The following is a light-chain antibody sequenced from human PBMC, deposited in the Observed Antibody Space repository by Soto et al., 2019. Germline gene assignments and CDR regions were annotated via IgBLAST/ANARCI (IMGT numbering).Light chain of an antibody. V-gene: IGKV4-1*01. CDR2: WAS. CDR1: QSVLYRSNNKNY. CDR3: QQYYTTPYT. Sequence: DIVMTQSPDSLAVSLGERATINCKSSQSVLYRSNNKNYLAWYQQKPGQPPKLLIYWASTRESGVPDRFSGSGSVTDFTLTISSLQAEDVAVYYCQQYYTTPYTFGQGTNLEIK. J-gene: IGKJ2*01.